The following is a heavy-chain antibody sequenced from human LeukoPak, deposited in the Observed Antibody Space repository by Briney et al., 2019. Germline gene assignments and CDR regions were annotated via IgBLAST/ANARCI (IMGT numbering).Heavy chain of an antibody. CDR3: ARGNDYAGDAFDI. Sequence: SETLSLTCTVSGGSISSYYWSGIRQPPGKGLEWIGYIYYSGSTNYNPSLKSRVTISVDTSKNQFSLKLSSVTAADTAVYYCARGNDYAGDAFDIWGQGTMVTVSS. CDR1: GGSISSYY. V-gene: IGHV4-59*01. J-gene: IGHJ3*02. D-gene: IGHD4/OR15-4a*01. CDR2: IYYSGST.